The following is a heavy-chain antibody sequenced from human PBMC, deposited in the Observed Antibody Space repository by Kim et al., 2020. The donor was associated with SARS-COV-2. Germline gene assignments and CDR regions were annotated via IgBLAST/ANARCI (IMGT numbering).Heavy chain of an antibody. Sequence: GRYTISRDNSKNTLYLQMSSLRAEDTAVYYCVKGRMGYCSSTSCYSAVDYWGQGTLVTVSS. J-gene: IGHJ4*02. V-gene: IGHV3-64D*06. D-gene: IGHD2-2*02. CDR3: VKGRMGYCSSTSCYSAVDY.